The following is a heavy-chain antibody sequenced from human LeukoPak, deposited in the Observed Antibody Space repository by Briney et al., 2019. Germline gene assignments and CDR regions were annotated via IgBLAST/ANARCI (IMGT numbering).Heavy chain of an antibody. V-gene: IGHV1-8*03. CDR1: GYTFTSYD. D-gene: IGHD4-17*01. J-gene: IGHJ5*02. CDR3: ARRDYTVTHDTGFDP. CDR2: MNPNSGNT. Sequence: GASVKVSCKASGYTFTSYDINWVRQATGQGLEWMGWMNPNSGNTGYAQKFQGRVTITRNTSISTAYMELSSLRSEDTAVYYCARRDYTVTHDTGFDPWGQGTLVTVSS.